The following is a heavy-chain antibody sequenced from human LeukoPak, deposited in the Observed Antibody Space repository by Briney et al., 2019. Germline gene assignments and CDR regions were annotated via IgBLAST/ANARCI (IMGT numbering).Heavy chain of an antibody. CDR1: GYSFTDYY. D-gene: IGHD3-3*01. V-gene: IGHV1-2*02. CDR3: ARADFIDAGPYLIGP. Sequence: ASVTLSCKTSGYSFTDYYIHWGRQAPGQGLEWMGWINTKSGRTSSARKFQGRVTMTRNPSITTVYMDMAWLTSDDTAIYFCARADFIDAGPYLIGPWGQGTLVTVSS. CDR2: INTKSGRT. J-gene: IGHJ5*02.